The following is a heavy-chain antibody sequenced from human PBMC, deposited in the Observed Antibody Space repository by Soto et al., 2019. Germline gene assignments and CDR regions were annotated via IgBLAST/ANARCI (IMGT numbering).Heavy chain of an antibody. CDR3: ARGDYGMDV. J-gene: IGHJ6*02. V-gene: IGHV4-30-2*01. CDR1: GGSISSGGYS. D-gene: IGHD1-26*01. Sequence: TLPRAWAVSGGSISSGGYSWSWIRQPPGKALEWIGHTYHSGSTYYNPSLKSRVTISVDRSKNQFSLKLSSVTAADTAVYYCARGDYGMDVWGQGTTVTVSS. CDR2: TYHSGST.